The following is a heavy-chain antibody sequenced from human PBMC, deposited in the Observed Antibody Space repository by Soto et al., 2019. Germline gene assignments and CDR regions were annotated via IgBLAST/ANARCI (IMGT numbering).Heavy chain of an antibody. CDR1: CGSISSYG. CDR3: ALGYVLRYMAPMGAFDI. V-gene: IGHV4-59*01. CDR2: IYYSGST. J-gene: IGHJ3*02. D-gene: IGHD3-9*01. Sequence: SQTLRLPWTVACGSISSYGWSWISQHPGKGLEWIGYIYYSGSTNYNPSLKSRVTISVDTSKNQVSLKLSSVTAADTAVYSCALGYVLRYMAPMGAFDIWGQGTMVTVSS.